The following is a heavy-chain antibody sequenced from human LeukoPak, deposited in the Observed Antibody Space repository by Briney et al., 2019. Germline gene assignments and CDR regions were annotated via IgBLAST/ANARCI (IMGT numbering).Heavy chain of an antibody. V-gene: IGHV1-46*01. CDR2: INPSGGST. J-gene: IGHJ5*02. CDR1: GYTFTSYY. D-gene: IGHD3-22*01. CDR3: ARRHYDSSGYNWFDP. Sequence: ASVKVSCKASGYTFTSYYMHWVRQAPGQGLEWMGIINPSGGSTSYAQKFQGRVTMTRDMSTSTVYMELSSLRSEDTAVYYCARRHYDSSGYNWFDPWGQGTLVTVSS.